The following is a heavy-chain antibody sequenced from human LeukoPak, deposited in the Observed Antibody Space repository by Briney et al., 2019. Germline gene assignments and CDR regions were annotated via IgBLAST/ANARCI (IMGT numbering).Heavy chain of an antibody. CDR1: GGSISSGGYY. Sequence: SETLSLTCTVSGGSISSGGYYWNWIRQHPGKGLEWIGYIYYSGSTYYNPSLKSRVTISLDTSKNRFSLKLTSVTAADTVVYYCARAIVGDSDFDIQLDIWGQGTLVTV. J-gene: IGHJ3*02. V-gene: IGHV4-31*03. CDR2: IYYSGST. D-gene: IGHD2-15*01. CDR3: ARAIVGDSDFDIQLDI.